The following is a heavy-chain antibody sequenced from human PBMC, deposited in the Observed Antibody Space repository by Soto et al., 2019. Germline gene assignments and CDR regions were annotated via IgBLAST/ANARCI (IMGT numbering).Heavy chain of an antibody. CDR2: VCDRGNT. V-gene: IGHV4-39*01. Sequence: SETLSLTCSVSDDSINSDKYYWGWIRQPPGKGLEWIGNVCDRGNTYYNPSLQSRVTMSVDKSKNQFSLNLSSMTAADTAIYYCARQGENDYFDFWGQGALVTVSS. CDR3: ARQGENDYFDF. J-gene: IGHJ4*02. CDR1: DDSINSDKYY. D-gene: IGHD3-16*01.